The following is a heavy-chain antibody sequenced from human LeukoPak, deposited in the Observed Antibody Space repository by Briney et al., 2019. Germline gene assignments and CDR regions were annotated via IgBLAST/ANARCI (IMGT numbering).Heavy chain of an antibody. Sequence: SETLSLTCTVSGGSISSSSYYWGWIRQPPGKGLEWIGSIYYSGSTYYNPSLKSRVTISVDTSKNQFSLKLSSVTAADTAVYYCAREYIAVAGTFWFDPWGQGTLVTVSS. CDR1: GGSISSSSYY. V-gene: IGHV4-39*02. D-gene: IGHD6-19*01. CDR2: IYYSGST. CDR3: AREYIAVAGTFWFDP. J-gene: IGHJ5*02.